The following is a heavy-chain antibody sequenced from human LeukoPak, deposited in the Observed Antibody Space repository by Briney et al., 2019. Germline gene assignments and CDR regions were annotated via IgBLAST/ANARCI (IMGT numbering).Heavy chain of an antibody. CDR3: ANWGAGTEGLY. J-gene: IGHJ4*02. V-gene: IGHV3-23*01. CDR2: ISGSSGNT. Sequence: GGSLRLSCAASGLTFSDHAMGWVRQAPGKGLEWVSSISGSSGNTYYADSVKGRYSISRDNSKNTVFLQINRLRAEDTAIYYCANWGAGTEGLYWGQVTLVTVSS. CDR1: GLTFSDHA. D-gene: IGHD1-14*01.